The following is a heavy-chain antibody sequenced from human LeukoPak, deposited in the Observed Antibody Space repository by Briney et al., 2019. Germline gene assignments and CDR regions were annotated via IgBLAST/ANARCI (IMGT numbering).Heavy chain of an antibody. CDR1: GFTFVDYG. J-gene: IGHJ4*02. V-gene: IGHV3-23*01. CDR3: AKDRYYGSGSYYKGYFDY. D-gene: IGHD3-10*01. Sequence: GGSLRLSCAASGFTFVDYGMSWVRQAPGRGLEWVSAISGSGDSTFYADSVKGRFTISRDNSKNTLYLQMNSLRAEDTAVYYCAKDRYYGSGSYYKGYFDYWGQGTLVTVSS. CDR2: ISGSGDST.